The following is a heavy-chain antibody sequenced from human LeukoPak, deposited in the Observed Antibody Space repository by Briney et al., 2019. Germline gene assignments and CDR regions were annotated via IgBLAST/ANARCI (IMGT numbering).Heavy chain of an antibody. Sequence: ASVKVSCKASGYTFTSYGISWVRQAPGQGLEWMGWISAYNGNTNYAQKLQGRVTMTTDTSTSTAYMELRSLRSDDTAVYYRARDPINGYCTNGVCYPIFDYWGQGTLVTVSS. J-gene: IGHJ4*02. V-gene: IGHV1-18*01. CDR1: GYTFTSYG. D-gene: IGHD2-8*01. CDR2: ISAYNGNT. CDR3: ARDPINGYCTNGVCYPIFDY.